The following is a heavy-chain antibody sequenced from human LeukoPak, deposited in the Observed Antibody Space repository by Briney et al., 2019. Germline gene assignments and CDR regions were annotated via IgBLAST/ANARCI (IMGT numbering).Heavy chain of an antibody. CDR1: GGSISSYY. J-gene: IGHJ3*02. D-gene: IGHD3-22*01. CDR2: ISDIGSI. V-gene: IGHV4-59*12. CDR3: AREQPDSSGYPDAFDI. Sequence: SETLSLTCTVSGGSISSYYWSWIRQPPGKGPEWIAYISDIGSINYNPSLKSRVTISLDTSKNQFSLKLSPVTAADTAVYYCAREQPDSSGYPDAFDIWGQGTMVTVSS.